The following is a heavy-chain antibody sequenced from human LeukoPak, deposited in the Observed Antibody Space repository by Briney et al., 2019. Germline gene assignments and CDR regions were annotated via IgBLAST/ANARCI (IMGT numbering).Heavy chain of an antibody. CDR1: GGSFSGYY. CDR2: INHSGST. Sequence: SETLSLTCAVYGGSFSGYYWSWIRQPPGKGLEWIGEINHSGSTNYNPSLKSRVTISVDTSKNQFSLKLSSVTAADTAVYYCARGARGITGTPGGIDYWGQGTLVTVSS. D-gene: IGHD1-20*01. J-gene: IGHJ4*02. CDR3: ARGARGITGTPGGIDY. V-gene: IGHV4-34*01.